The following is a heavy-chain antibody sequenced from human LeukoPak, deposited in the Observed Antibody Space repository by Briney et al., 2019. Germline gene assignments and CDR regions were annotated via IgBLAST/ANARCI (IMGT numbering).Heavy chain of an antibody. D-gene: IGHD4-17*01. CDR1: GYTFSGYY. CDR2: INPNSGGT. Sequence: GASVKVSCKASGYTFSGYYMHWVRQAPGQGLEWVGWINPNSGGTNYAQKFQGRVTMTRDTSISTAYMELSRLRFDDTAVYYCASGDYGDPPLNYWGQGTLVTVSS. CDR3: ASGDYGDPPLNY. J-gene: IGHJ4*02. V-gene: IGHV1-2*02.